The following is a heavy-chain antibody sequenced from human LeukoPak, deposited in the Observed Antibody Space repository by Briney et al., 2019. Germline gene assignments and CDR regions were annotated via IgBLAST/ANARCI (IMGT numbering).Heavy chain of an antibody. V-gene: IGHV3-66*01. CDR1: GFTVSSNY. Sequence: GGSLRLTCAASGFTVSSNYMSWVGQAPGKGLERVAVIYSGGGSTYYADSVKGRFTISRDNSKNTLYLQMNSLRAEDTAVYYCARDYYGGNSEVISWHFDLWGRGTLVSVSS. J-gene: IGHJ2*01. CDR3: ARDYYGGNSEVISWHFDL. D-gene: IGHD4-23*01. CDR2: IYSGGGST.